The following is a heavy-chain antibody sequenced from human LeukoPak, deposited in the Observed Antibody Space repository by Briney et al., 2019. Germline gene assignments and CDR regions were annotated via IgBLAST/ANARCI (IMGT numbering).Heavy chain of an antibody. D-gene: IGHD1-14*01. J-gene: IGHJ3*02. CDR2: INHSGST. V-gene: IGHV4-34*01. CDR1: GGSFSGYY. CDR3: ARSPHRFVKGGAFGI. Sequence: SETLSLTCAVYGGSFSGYYWRWIRQPPGKGLEWIGEINHSGSTNYNPSLKSRVTISVDTSKNQFSLKLSSVTAADTAVYYCARSPHRFVKGGAFGIWGQGTMVTVSS.